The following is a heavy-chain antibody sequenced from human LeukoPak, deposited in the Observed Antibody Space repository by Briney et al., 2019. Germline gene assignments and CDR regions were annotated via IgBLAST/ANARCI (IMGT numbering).Heavy chain of an antibody. J-gene: IGHJ4*02. V-gene: IGHV1-18*01. Sequence: ASVKVSCKASGYTFISYGISWVRQAPGQGLGWMGWISAYSGNTNYAQKLQGRVTMTTDTSTSTAYMELRSLRSDDTAMYYCARLQSSGWYYYWGQGTLVTVSS. CDR2: ISAYSGNT. CDR3: ARLQSSGWYYY. D-gene: IGHD6-19*01. CDR1: GYTFISYG.